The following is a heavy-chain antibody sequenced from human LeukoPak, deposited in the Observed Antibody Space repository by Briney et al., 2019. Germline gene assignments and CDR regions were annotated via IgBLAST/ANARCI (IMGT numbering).Heavy chain of an antibody. D-gene: IGHD1-26*01. J-gene: IGHJ4*02. Sequence: ASVKVSCKASGYTFTGYYMHWVRQAPGQGLEWMGWIDPNSGGTHYAQKFQGRVTMTRDTSISTAYMELSRLRSDDTAVYYCAREELTSGSYSEALDYWGQGTLVTVSS. CDR1: GYTFTGYY. CDR3: AREELTSGSYSEALDY. CDR2: IDPNSGGT. V-gene: IGHV1-2*02.